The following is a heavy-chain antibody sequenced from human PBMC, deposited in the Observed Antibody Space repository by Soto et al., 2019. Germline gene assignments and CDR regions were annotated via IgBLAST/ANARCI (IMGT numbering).Heavy chain of an antibody. J-gene: IGHJ3*02. D-gene: IGHD2-2*01. CDR2: INPSGGST. CDR1: GYTFTSYY. V-gene: IGHV1-46*01. Sequence: QVQLVQSGAEVKKPGASVKVSCKASGYTFTSYYMHWVRQAPGQGLVWMGIINPSGGSTTYAQKFQGRVTMTRDTSTSTVYMDLSSLRSEDTAVYYCMRSTISDAFDIWGQGTMVTVSS. CDR3: MRSTISDAFDI.